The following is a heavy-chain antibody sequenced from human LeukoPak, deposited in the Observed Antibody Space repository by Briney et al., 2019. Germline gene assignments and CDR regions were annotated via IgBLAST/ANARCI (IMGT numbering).Heavy chain of an antibody. J-gene: IGHJ4*02. D-gene: IGHD4-17*01. Sequence: GGSLRLSCAASGFSFNSYPMNWVRQAPGKGLEWVSNVRPGDRARLYADSVRGRFTISRDDAKNSLYLQMNSLRDEDTAVYYCATDSHYAFDFWGLGTLVTVSS. CDR2: VRPGDRAR. CDR3: ATDSHYAFDF. CDR1: GFSFNSYP. V-gene: IGHV3-48*02.